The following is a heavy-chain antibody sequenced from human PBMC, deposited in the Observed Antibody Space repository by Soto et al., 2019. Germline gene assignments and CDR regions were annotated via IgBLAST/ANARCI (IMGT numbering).Heavy chain of an antibody. V-gene: IGHV1-18*01. Sequence: QVQLVQSRAEVKKPGASVKVSCKASGYTFTTYGISWVRQAPGQGLEWMGWISAYNGNTNYVQKVQGRVTMTTDTSTSTAYMELRSLRSDDTAVYYCAGGSYGYYSCFGLDVWGQGTTVTVSS. CDR2: ISAYNGNT. CDR3: AGGSYGYYSCFGLDV. D-gene: IGHD5-18*01. CDR1: GYTFTTYG. J-gene: IGHJ6*02.